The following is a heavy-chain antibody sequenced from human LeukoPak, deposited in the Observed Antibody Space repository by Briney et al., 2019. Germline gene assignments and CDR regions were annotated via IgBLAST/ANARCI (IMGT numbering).Heavy chain of an antibody. D-gene: IGHD3-10*01. CDR3: ARDPQLWFGELFPNWFDP. CDR2: ISAYNGNT. Sequence: ASVKVSCKASGYTFTSYDLNWVRQAPGQGLEWMGWISAYNGNTNYAQKLQGRVTMTTDTSTSTAYMELRSLGSDDTAVYYCARDPQLWFGELFPNWFDPWGQGTLVTVSS. CDR1: GYTFTSYD. J-gene: IGHJ5*02. V-gene: IGHV1-18*01.